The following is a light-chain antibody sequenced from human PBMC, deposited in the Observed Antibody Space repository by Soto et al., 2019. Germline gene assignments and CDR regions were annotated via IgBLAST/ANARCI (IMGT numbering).Light chain of an antibody. Sequence: QSALTQPASVSGSPGQSITISCTGTSSDVGGYNYVSWYQQHPGKAPKLMIYEVSNRPSGVSNRFSGSKSGNTASLTISGLQAEDEADYYCSSYTSSSTPHHVSGTGTKLTVL. CDR1: SSDVGGYNY. CDR2: EVS. CDR3: SSYTSSSTPHHV. J-gene: IGLJ1*01. V-gene: IGLV2-14*01.